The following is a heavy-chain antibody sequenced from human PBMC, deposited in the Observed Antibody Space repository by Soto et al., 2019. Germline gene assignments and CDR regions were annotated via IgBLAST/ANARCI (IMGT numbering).Heavy chain of an antibody. CDR2: ISGSGGST. J-gene: IGHJ4*02. D-gene: IGHD2-2*01. CDR1: GFTFSSYA. V-gene: IGHV3-23*01. CDR3: AKDHEVPDAMGGLFDY. Sequence: EVQLLESGGGLVQPGGSLRLSCAASGFTFSSYAMSWVRQAPGKGLEWVSAISGSGGSTYYADSVKGRFTISRDNSKNTLYLQMNSLRAEDTAVYYCAKDHEVPDAMGGLFDYWGQGTLVTVSS.